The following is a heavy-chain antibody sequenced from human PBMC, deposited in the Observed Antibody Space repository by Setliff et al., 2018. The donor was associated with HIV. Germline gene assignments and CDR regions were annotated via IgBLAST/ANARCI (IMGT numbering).Heavy chain of an antibody. J-gene: IGHJ2*01. V-gene: IGHV4-59*01. Sequence: SETLSLTCTVSGVSITSYFWSWIRQPPGKGLEWIGYIYYSGGTSGTTNYNPSLKSRVTISLDTPKNQLSLNLKSVTAADTAVYYCATSLNGDSEPWCFDFWGRGSLVTVSS. CDR1: GVSITSYF. D-gene: IGHD4-17*01. CDR2: IYYSGGTSGTT. CDR3: ATSLNGDSEPWCFDF.